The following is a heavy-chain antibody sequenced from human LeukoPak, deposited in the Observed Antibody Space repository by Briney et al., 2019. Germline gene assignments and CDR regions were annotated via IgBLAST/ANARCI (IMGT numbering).Heavy chain of an antibody. J-gene: IGHJ5*02. V-gene: IGHV4-4*09. D-gene: IGHD2-21*01. CDR1: GGSISSNY. Sequence: SETLSLTCTVSGGSISSNYWSWIRQPPGKGLEWTGYFYPSGSSYYNPSLKSRVTISVDTSKNQFSLKLSSVTAADTAVYYCARLAYVIGWFDPWGQGTLVTVSS. CDR3: ARLAYVIGWFDP. CDR2: FYPSGSS.